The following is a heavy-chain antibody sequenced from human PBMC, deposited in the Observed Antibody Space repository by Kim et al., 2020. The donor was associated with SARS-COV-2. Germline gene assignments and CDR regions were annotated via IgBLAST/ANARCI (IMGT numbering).Heavy chain of an antibody. J-gene: IGHJ4*02. D-gene: IGHD6-19*01. CDR2: INPYSGGT. CDR1: GYTFTDYY. CDR3: ARGGIYSSGQIDY. Sequence: ASVKVSCKASGYTFTDYYMHWVRQAPGQGLEWMGWINPYSGGTNYAQKFKGRVTMTRDTSITTAYMELSRLRSDDTAMYYCARGGIYSSGQIDYWGQGT. V-gene: IGHV1-2*02.